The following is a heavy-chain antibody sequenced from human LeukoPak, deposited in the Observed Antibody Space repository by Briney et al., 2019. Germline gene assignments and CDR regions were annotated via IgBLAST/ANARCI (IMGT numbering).Heavy chain of an antibody. CDR2: MNPNSGNT. CDR1: GYTLTELS. CDR3: ARDRSMLNSGRGAFDI. Sequence: ASVKVSCKVSGYTLTELSMHWVRQAPGKGLEWMGWMNPNSGNTGYAQKFQGRVTITRNTSISTAYMELSSLRSEDTAVYYCARDRSMLNSGRGAFDIWGQGTMVTVSS. J-gene: IGHJ3*02. V-gene: IGHV1-8*03. D-gene: IGHD1-26*01.